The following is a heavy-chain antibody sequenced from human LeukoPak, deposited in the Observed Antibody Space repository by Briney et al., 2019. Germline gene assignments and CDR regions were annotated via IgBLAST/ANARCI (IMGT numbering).Heavy chain of an antibody. CDR1: GITLSNYG. J-gene: IGHJ4*02. Sequence: GGSLRLSCEVSGITLSNYGMSWVRQAPGKGLEWVAGISGSGGGTNYADSVKGRFTISRDNSKNKLYLQMNSLRAEDTAVYFCAKRGVVIRVILVGFHKEAYYFDSWGQGALVTVSS. V-gene: IGHV3-23*01. D-gene: IGHD3-22*01. CDR2: ISGSGGGT. CDR3: AKRGVVIRVILVGFHKEAYYFDS.